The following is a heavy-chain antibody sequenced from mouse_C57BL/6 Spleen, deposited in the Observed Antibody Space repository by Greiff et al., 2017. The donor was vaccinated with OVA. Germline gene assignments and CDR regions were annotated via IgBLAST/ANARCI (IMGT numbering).Heavy chain of an antibody. J-gene: IGHJ4*01. D-gene: IGHD2-4*01. Sequence: VQLQQSGAELVRPGASVKLSCTASGFNIKDDYMHWVKQRPEQGLEWIGWIDPENGDTEYASKFQGKATITADTSSNTAYLQLSSLTSEDTAVYYCTHYDYDDYYAMDYWGQGTSVTVSS. CDR3: THYDYDDYYAMDY. V-gene: IGHV14-4*01. CDR1: GFNIKDDY. CDR2: IDPENGDT.